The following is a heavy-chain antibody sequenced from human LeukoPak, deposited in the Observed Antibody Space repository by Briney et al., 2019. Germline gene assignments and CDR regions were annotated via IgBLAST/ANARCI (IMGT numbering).Heavy chain of an antibody. CDR2: IRNDGTSK. J-gene: IGHJ4*02. D-gene: IGHD1-26*01. V-gene: IGHV3-30*02. CDR1: GFTFSTYG. CDR3: AKRISGAYYSLLDF. Sequence: GGSLRLSCAASGFTFSTYGMHWVRQAPGKGLEGGAFIRNDGTSKYYADSAKGRFTVSRDNSKNTVYLQMNSLRPDDTAVYYCAKRISGAYYSLLDFWGQGTPVTVSS.